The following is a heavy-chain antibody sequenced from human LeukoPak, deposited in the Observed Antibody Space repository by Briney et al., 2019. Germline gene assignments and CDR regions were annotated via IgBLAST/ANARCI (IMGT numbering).Heavy chain of an antibody. V-gene: IGHV1-69*13. CDR3: ARPPYYDILNLGY. Sequence: GASVKVSCKASGGTFSSYAISWVRQAPGQGLEWMGGIIPIFGTANYAQKFQGRVTITADESTSTAYMELSSLRSEDTAVYYCARPPYYDILNLGYWGQGTLVTVSS. CDR1: GGTFSSYA. CDR2: IIPIFGTA. D-gene: IGHD3-9*01. J-gene: IGHJ4*02.